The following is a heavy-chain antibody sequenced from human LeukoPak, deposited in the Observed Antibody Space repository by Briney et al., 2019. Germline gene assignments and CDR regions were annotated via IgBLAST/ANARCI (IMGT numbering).Heavy chain of an antibody. Sequence: PGGSLRLSCVGSGFSFSTYDMGWVRQTPGKGLDWVSSISATGGYTEDADSVKGRFTISSDNSQNTLFLQIHSLRAEDTAVYYCAKKPATIKFPFDIWGQGTLVTVSP. CDR1: GFSFSTYD. CDR3: AKKPATIKFPFDI. V-gene: IGHV3-23*01. J-gene: IGHJ4*02. D-gene: IGHD5-24*01. CDR2: ISATGGYT.